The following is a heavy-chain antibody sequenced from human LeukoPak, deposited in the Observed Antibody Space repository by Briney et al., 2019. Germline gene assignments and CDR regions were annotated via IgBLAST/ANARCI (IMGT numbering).Heavy chain of an antibody. J-gene: IGHJ3*02. CDR3: ARAASGWYRFAFDI. D-gene: IGHD6-19*01. CDR2: IHHSGST. V-gene: IGHV4-34*01. Sequence: LKPSETLSLTCAVYGGSLTGYYWNWIRQPPGKGLEWIGEIHHSGSTNYNPSLKSRVTISVDTSKNQFSLKVTSVTAADTAVYYCARAASGWYRFAFDIWGQGTMVTVSS. CDR1: GGSLTGYY.